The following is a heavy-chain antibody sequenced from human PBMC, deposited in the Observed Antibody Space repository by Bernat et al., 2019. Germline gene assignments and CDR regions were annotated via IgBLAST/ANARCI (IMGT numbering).Heavy chain of an antibody. J-gene: IGHJ5*02. CDR3: ARGVVRGVIVSWFDP. CDR1: GFTFSSYA. D-gene: IGHD3-10*01. CDR2: ISYDGSNK. V-gene: IGHV3-30-3*01. Sequence: QVQLVESGGVVVQPGRSLRLSCAASGFTFSSYAMHWVRQAPGKGLEWVAVISYDGSNKYYADSVKGRFTISRDNSKNTLYLQMNSLRAEDTAVYYCARGVVRGVIVSWFDPWGQGTLVTVSS.